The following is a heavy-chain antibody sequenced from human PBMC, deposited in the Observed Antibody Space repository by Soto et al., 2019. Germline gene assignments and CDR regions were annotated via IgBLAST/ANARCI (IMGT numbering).Heavy chain of an antibody. Sequence: QVQLQQWGAGLLKPSETLSLTCAVYGGSFSGYYWSWIRQPPGKGLEWIGEINHSGSTNYNPSLKSRVTISVDTSKNLFSLKLSSVTAADTAVYYCARVGYCSGGSCYGIDYWGQGTLVTVSS. CDR2: INHSGST. V-gene: IGHV4-34*01. CDR1: GGSFSGYY. J-gene: IGHJ4*02. D-gene: IGHD2-15*01. CDR3: ARVGYCSGGSCYGIDY.